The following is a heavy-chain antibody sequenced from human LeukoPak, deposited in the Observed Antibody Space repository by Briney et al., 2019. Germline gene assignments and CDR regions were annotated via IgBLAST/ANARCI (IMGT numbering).Heavy chain of an antibody. CDR1: GFTFSSYG. D-gene: IGHD6-13*01. V-gene: IGHV3-23*01. CDR3: ANSAAVGTFY. Sequence: GGTLRLSCAASGFTFSSYGMSWVRQAPGKGLEWVSAISGSGGSTYYADSVKGRFTISRDNSKNTLYLQMNSLRAEDTAVYYCANSAAVGTFYWGQGTLVTVSS. J-gene: IGHJ4*02. CDR2: ISGSGGST.